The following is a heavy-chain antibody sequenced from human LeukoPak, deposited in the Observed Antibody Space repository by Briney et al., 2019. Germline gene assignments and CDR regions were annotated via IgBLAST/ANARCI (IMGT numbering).Heavy chain of an antibody. V-gene: IGHV3-30*18. J-gene: IGHJ4*02. CDR1: GFTFSIFG. D-gene: IGHD1/OR15-1a*01. CDR2: ISPDGNKE. Sequence: GGSLRLSCAASGFTFSIFGIQWVRQAPGKGLEWVAAISPDGNKEYYTESVKGRFTVSRDDSNNMIYLQINSLRAEDSAVYYCAKINNVDDFWGQGTLVTVSS. CDR3: AKINNVDDF.